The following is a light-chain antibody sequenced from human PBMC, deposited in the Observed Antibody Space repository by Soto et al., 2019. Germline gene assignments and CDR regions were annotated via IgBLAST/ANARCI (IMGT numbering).Light chain of an antibody. V-gene: IGLV2-23*03. CDR2: EGS. Sequence: QSALTQPASVSGSPGQSITISCTGTSSDVGSYNLVSWYQQHPGKAPKLMIYEGSXXXXXXXXXFSGSXSGNXASLTISGXXXXXXXXXXXCSYAGSSTFVVFGGGTQLTVL. CDR1: SSDVGSYNL. CDR3: CSYAGSSTFVV. J-gene: IGLJ2*01.